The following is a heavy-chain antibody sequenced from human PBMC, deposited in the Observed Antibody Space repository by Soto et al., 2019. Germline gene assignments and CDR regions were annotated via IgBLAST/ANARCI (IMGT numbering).Heavy chain of an antibody. CDR2: ISSSGSTI. V-gene: IGHV3-48*03. Sequence: GGSLRLSCAASGFTFSSYEMNWVRQAPGKGLEWVSYISSSGSTIYYADSVKGRFTISRDNAKNSLYLQMNSLRAEDTAVCYCARGRYFDWLYPLDPWGQGTLVTVSS. CDR1: GFTFSSYE. CDR3: ARGRYFDWLYPLDP. J-gene: IGHJ5*02. D-gene: IGHD3-9*01.